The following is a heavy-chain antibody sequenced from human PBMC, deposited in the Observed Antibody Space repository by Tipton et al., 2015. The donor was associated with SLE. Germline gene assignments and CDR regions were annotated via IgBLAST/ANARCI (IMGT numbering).Heavy chain of an antibody. CDR3: ASGPGREWLVRFAY. CDR2: ITPGSESI. CDR1: GFTFSKDN. J-gene: IGHJ4*02. Sequence: SLRLSCIGSGFTFSKDNMIWVRQAPGKGLEWISYITPGSESIFYSDSVKGRLTISRDNGNNAMFLQMNSLTVEDTAVYFCASGPGREWLVRFAYWGQGTLVTVSS. V-gene: IGHV3-48*04. D-gene: IGHD6-19*01.